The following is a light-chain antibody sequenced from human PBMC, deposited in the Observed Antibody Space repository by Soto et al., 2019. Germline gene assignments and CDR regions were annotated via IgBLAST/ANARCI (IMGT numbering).Light chain of an antibody. J-gene: IGKJ4*01. V-gene: IGKV3-11*01. Sequence: EIVLTQSPATLSLSPGERATLSCRASQSVYSYLAWYQQKPGQAPRLLIYDASNRSPGIPARFSGSGSGTDFTLTISSLEPEDFAGYYCQQRSNWPPLTFGGGTKVEIK. CDR2: DAS. CDR3: QQRSNWPPLT. CDR1: QSVYSY.